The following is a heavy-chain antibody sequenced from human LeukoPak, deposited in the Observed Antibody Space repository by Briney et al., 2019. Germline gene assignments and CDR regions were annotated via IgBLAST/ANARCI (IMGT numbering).Heavy chain of an antibody. Sequence: SETLSLTCTVSGGSISSYYWSWIRQPPGKGLEWIGSIYHSGSTYYNPSLKSRVTISVDTSKNQFSLKLSSVTAADTAVYYCARHALRALWGQGTMVTVSS. CDR1: GGSISSYY. J-gene: IGHJ3*01. D-gene: IGHD4/OR15-4a*01. CDR2: IYHSGST. CDR3: ARHALRAL. V-gene: IGHV4-59*05.